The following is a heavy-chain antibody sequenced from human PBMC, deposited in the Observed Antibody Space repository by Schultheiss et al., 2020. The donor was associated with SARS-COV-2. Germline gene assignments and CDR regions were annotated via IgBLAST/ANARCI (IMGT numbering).Heavy chain of an antibody. V-gene: IGHV4-61*01. CDR1: GGSISSSSYY. CDR3: ARDKCSSTSCYAKDGMDV. D-gene: IGHD2-2*01. CDR2: IYYSGST. Sequence: SETLSLTCTVSGGSISSSSYYWSWIRQPPGKGLEWIGYIYYSGSTNYNPSLKSRVTISVDTSKNQFSLKLSSVTAADTAVYYCARDKCSSTSCYAKDGMDVWGQGTTVTVSS. J-gene: IGHJ6*02.